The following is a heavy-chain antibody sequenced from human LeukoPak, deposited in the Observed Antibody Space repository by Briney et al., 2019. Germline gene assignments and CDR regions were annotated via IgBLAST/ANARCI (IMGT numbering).Heavy chain of an antibody. CDR1: GGTFSSYA. J-gene: IGHJ4*02. CDR2: IIPIFGIA. CDR3: ARYYYDSSGFSQTFFDY. Sequence: ASVKVSCKASGGTFSSYAISWVRQAPGQGLEWMGRIIPIFGIANYAQKFQGRVTITADKSTNPAYMEVSSLRSEDTAVYYCARYYYDSSGFSQTFFDYWGQGTLVTVSS. V-gene: IGHV1-69*04. D-gene: IGHD3-22*01.